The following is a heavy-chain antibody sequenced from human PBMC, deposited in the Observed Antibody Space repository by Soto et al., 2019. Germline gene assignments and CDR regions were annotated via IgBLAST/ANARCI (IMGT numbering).Heavy chain of an antibody. D-gene: IGHD2-2*01. Sequence: GSLRLSCVASGFTFGAFAMTWVRQAPGKGLEWVSSIAISAVDTYNAPAVKGRFTTSRDDSKNTLYLQMNSLRAEDTAVYYCAKSGGNIVVVPAATYYYYYYMDVWGKGTTVTSP. V-gene: IGHV3-23*01. CDR1: GFTFGAFA. J-gene: IGHJ6*03. CDR3: AKSGGNIVVVPAATYYYYYYMDV. CDR2: IAISAVDT.